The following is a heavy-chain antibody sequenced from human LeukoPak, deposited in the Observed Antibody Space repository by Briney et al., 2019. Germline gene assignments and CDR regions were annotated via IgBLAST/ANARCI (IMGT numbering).Heavy chain of an antibody. Sequence: PGGSLRLSCAASGFTFSSYSMNWVRQAPGKGLEWVSSISSSSSYIYYADSVKGRFTISRDNAKNSLYLQMNSLRAEDTAVYYCARGRRGWYVLGGYYYGMDVWGQGTTVTVSS. J-gene: IGHJ6*02. CDR3: ARGRRGWYVLGGYYYGMDV. CDR1: GFTFSSYS. V-gene: IGHV3-21*01. D-gene: IGHD6-19*01. CDR2: ISSSSSYI.